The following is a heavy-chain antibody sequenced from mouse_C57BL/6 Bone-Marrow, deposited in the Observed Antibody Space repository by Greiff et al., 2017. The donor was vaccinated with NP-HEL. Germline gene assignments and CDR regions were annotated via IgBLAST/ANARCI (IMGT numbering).Heavy chain of an antibody. Sequence: VQLKESGAELVRPGASVKLSCTASGFNIKDDYMHWVKQRPEQGLEWIGWIDPENGDTEYASKFQGKATITADTSSNTAYLQLSSLTSEDTAVYYCTFYYMGTEWGQGTTLTVSS. J-gene: IGHJ2*01. CDR2: IDPENGDT. D-gene: IGHD2-1*01. CDR3: TFYYMGTE. V-gene: IGHV14-4*01. CDR1: GFNIKDDY.